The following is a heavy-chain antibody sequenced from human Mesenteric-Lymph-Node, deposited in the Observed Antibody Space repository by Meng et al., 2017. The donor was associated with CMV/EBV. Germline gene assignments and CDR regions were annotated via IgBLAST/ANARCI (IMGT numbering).Heavy chain of an antibody. CDR3: AKVARGSGWSYYFDH. V-gene: IGHV3-21*04. J-gene: IGHJ4*02. D-gene: IGHD6-19*01. Sequence: GESLKISCAASGFTFSSYAMHWVRQAPGKGLEWVSSISSSGSTIYYADSVKGRFTISRDNAKNSLYLQMNSLRAEDTAVYYCAKVARGSGWSYYFDHWGQGTQVTVSS. CDR1: GFTFSSYA. CDR2: ISSSGSTI.